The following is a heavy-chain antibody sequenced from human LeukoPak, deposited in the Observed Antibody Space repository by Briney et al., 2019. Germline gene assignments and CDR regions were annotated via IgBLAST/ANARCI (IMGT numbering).Heavy chain of an antibody. CDR1: GGTFSSYA. CDR2: IIPILGIA. D-gene: IGHD6-13*01. J-gene: IGHJ5*02. V-gene: IGHV1-69*04. CDR3: ARDLNPAGWFDP. Sequence: ASVKVSCKASGGTFSSYAISWVRQAPGQGLEWMGRIIPILGIANYAQKFQGRVTITADKSTSTAYMELSSLRSEDTAVYYCARDLNPAGWFDPWGQGTLVTVSS.